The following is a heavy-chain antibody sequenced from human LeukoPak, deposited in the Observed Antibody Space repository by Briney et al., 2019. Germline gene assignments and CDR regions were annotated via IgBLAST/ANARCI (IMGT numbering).Heavy chain of an antibody. V-gene: IGHV1-58*01. Sequence: ASVKVSCKASGFTFTSSAVQWVRQARGQRLEWIGWIVVGSGNTNYAQKFQERVTITRDMSTNTAYMELSSLGSEDSAVYYCAAELYGVYTDCCTFHIWGQGTMVTVSS. CDR2: IVVGSGNT. D-gene: IGHD4-17*01. J-gene: IGHJ3*02. CDR3: AAELYGVYTDCCTFHI. CDR1: GFTFTSSA.